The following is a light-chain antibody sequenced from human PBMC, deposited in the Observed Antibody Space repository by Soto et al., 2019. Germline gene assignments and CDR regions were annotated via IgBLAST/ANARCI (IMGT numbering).Light chain of an antibody. V-gene: IGKV2-28*01. Sequence: DLVMTQSPLSLPVTPGETASISCRSSQSLLHSNGYNYLDWYLQKPGQSPQLLIYLDSNRASGVPDRFSGSGSGTDFTLKISRVEAEDVGVYYCMQALQTPYTFGQGTKLEI. CDR1: QSLLHSNGYNY. CDR3: MQALQTPYT. CDR2: LDS. J-gene: IGKJ2*01.